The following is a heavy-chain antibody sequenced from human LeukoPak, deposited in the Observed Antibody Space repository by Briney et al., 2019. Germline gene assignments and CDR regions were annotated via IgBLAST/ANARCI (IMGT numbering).Heavy chain of an antibody. CDR3: ARVSVPAAIFDYYYYYMDV. CDR1: GFTFSSYG. V-gene: IGHV3-7*01. J-gene: IGHJ6*03. Sequence: PGGSLRLSCAASGFTFSSYGMHWVRQAPGKGLEWVANIKQDGSEKYYVDSVKGRFTISRDNAKNSLYLQMNSLRAEDTAVYYCARVSVPAAIFDYYYYYMDVWGKGTTVTVSS. D-gene: IGHD2-2*01. CDR2: IKQDGSEK.